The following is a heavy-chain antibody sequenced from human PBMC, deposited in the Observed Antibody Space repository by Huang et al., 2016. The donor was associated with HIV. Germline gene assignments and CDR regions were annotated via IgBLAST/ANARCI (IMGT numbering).Heavy chain of an antibody. CDR1: GYTFTSNH. CDR3: ARVGSGWSLLGDALDF. V-gene: IGHV1-46*01. D-gene: IGHD6-19*01. J-gene: IGHJ3*01. Sequence: QVQLVQSGAEVKKPGASVRISCKASGYTFTSNHINWVRQAPGQGLGWRGKSNPSGGSTDYAQKFQDRITMTRDRSTSTVYLELRSLTSDDTAIYYCARVGSGWSLLGDALDFWGRGTMVTVSS. CDR2: SNPSGGST.